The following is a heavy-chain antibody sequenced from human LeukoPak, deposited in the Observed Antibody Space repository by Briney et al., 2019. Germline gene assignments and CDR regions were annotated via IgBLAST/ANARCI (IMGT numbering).Heavy chain of an antibody. D-gene: IGHD3-3*01. CDR1: GGSISSYY. V-gene: IGHV4-4*07. CDR3: ARDGPLYYDFWSGYNY. CDR2: IYTSGST. J-gene: IGHJ4*02. Sequence: SETLSLTCTVSGGSISSYYWSWIRQPAGKGLEWIGRIYTSGSTSYNPSLKSRVTISVDTSKNQFSLKLSSVTAADTAVYYCARDGPLYYDFWSGYNYWGQGTLVTVSS.